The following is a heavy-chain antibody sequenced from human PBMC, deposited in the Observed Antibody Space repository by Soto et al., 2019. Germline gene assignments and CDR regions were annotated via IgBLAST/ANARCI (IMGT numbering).Heavy chain of an antibody. D-gene: IGHD2-2*01. CDR1: GGTFSSYA. CDR3: ARGAVVPAAPPPYYYYGMDV. Sequence: GASVKVSCKASGGTFSSYAISWVRQAPGQGLEWMGGIIPIFGTANYAQKFQGRVTITADESTSTAYMELSSLRSEDTAVYYCARGAVVPAAPPPYYYYGMDVWGQGTTVTVSS. J-gene: IGHJ6*02. CDR2: IIPIFGTA. V-gene: IGHV1-69*13.